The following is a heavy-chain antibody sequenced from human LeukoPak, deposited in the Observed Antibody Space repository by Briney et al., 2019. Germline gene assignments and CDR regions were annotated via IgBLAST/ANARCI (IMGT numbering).Heavy chain of an antibody. V-gene: IGHV4-61*01. CDR2: IYYSGST. J-gene: IGHJ5*02. Sequence: SETLSLTCTVSGGSVSSGSYYWRWIRQPPGKGLEWIGYIYYSGSTNYNPSLKSRVTISVDTSKNQFSLKLSSVTAADTAVYYCARAVVVVAATFWFDPWGQGTLVTVSS. D-gene: IGHD2-15*01. CDR3: ARAVVVVAATFWFDP. CDR1: GGSVSSGSYY.